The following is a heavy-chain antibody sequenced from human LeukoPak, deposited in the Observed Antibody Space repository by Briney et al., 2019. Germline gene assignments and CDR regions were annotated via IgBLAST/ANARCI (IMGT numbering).Heavy chain of an antibody. D-gene: IGHD2-2*01. CDR1: GGSISSYY. J-gene: IGHJ5*02. V-gene: IGHV4-59*01. CDR2: IYYSGST. Sequence: PSETLSLTCTVSGGSISSYYWSWIRQPPGKGLEWIGYIYYSGSTNYNPSLKSRVTISVDTSKNQFSLKLSSVTAADTAVYYCAREENEYCSSTSCTLGFDPWGQGTLVTVSS. CDR3: AREENEYCSSTSCTLGFDP.